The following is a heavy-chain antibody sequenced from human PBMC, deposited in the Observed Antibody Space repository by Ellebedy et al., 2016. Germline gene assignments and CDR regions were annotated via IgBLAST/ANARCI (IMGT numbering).Heavy chain of an antibody. CDR3: ARGGGYSFDSWWYPDV. D-gene: IGHD5-12*01. CDR1: GFTFSTYS. V-gene: IGHV3-48*04. CDR2: ITGSTTTV. J-gene: IGHJ2*01. Sequence: GESLKISXVASGFTFSTYSMNWVRQAPGKGLEWVSYITGSTTTVFYADSVKGRFTISRDDAKDSLYLQMNSLRVEDTAVYYCARGGGYSFDSWWYPDVWGRGTLVTVSS.